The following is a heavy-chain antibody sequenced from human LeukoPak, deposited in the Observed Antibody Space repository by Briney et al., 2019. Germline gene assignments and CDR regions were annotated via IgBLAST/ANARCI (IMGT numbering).Heavy chain of an antibody. D-gene: IGHD3-10*01. CDR1: GFTFSDYA. CDR2: ISGSGGST. CDR3: AKDLVRLGETALAGSPY. V-gene: IGHV3-23*01. J-gene: IGHJ4*02. Sequence: GGSLRLSCATSGFTFSDYAMSWVRQAPGKGLEWVSAISGSGGSTYYADSVKGRFTISRDNSKNTLYLQMNSLRVEDTAVYYCAKDLVRLGETALAGSPYWGQGTLVSVSS.